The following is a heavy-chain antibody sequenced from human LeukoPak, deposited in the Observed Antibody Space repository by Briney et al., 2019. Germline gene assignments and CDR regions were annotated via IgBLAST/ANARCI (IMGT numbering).Heavy chain of an antibody. Sequence: GGSLRLSCAASGFTFSSYAMSWAGQAPGKGLEWVSAISGSGGSTYYADSVKGRFTISRDNSKNTLYLQMNSLRAEDTAVYYCAKHQVVPAAITWFDPWGQGTLVTVSS. D-gene: IGHD2-2*01. J-gene: IGHJ5*02. CDR1: GFTFSSYA. CDR3: AKHQVVPAAITWFDP. CDR2: ISGSGGST. V-gene: IGHV3-23*01.